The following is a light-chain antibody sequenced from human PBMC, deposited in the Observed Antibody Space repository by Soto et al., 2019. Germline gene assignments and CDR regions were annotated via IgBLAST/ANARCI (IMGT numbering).Light chain of an antibody. CDR2: EVT. J-gene: IGLJ1*01. V-gene: IGLV2-14*01. Sequence: QSLMTHPASVSGSPGQSSTISCTGTSGDIGSYNRVSWYQQHPGKAPKLIIYEVTDRPSGVSNRFSGSKSGNTASLTISGLQAEDEAEYYCSSYTNINTRACVFGTGTKVTVL. CDR3: SSYTNINTRACV. CDR1: SGDIGSYNR.